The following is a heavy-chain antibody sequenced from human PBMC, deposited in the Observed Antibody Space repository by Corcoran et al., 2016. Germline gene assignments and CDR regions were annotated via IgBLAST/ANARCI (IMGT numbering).Heavy chain of an antibody. D-gene: IGHD3-22*01. J-gene: IGHJ4*02. V-gene: IGHV3-30*18. CDR3: AKLSLHYYDSSGTGTDLDY. CDR2: ISYDGSNK. CDR1: GFTFSSYG. Sequence: QVQLVESGGGVVQPGRSLRLSCAASGFTFSSYGMHWVRQAPGKGPEWVAVISYDGSNKYYADSVKGRFTISRDNSKNTLYLQMNSLRAEDTAGYYCAKLSLHYYDSSGTGTDLDYWGQGTLVTVSS.